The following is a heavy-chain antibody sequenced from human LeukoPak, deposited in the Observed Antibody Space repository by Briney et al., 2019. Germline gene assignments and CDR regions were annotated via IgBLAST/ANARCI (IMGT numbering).Heavy chain of an antibody. D-gene: IGHD6-6*01. J-gene: IGHJ4*02. CDR3: ARAGVAARHLDY. CDR1: GYTFTGYY. CDR2: INPNSGGT. V-gene: IGHV1-2*02. Sequence: ASVKVSCEASGYTFTGYYMHWVRQAPGQGLEWMGWINPNSGGTNYAQKFQGRVTMTRDTSISTAYMELSRLRSDDTAVYYCARAGVAARHLDYWGQGTLVTVSS.